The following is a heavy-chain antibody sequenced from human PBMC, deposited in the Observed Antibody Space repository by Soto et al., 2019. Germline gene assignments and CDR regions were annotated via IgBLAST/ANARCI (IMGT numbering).Heavy chain of an antibody. CDR1: GFTFSSYG. J-gene: IGHJ5*02. D-gene: IGHD2-8*01. V-gene: IGHV3-33*01. CDR2: IWYDGSNK. Sequence: GGSLRLSCAASGFTFSSYGMHWVRQAPGKGLEWVAVIWYDGSNKYYADSVKGRFTISRDNSKNTLYLQMNSLRAEDTAVYYCARDPRPNIVLMPPRFDPWGQGTLVTVSS. CDR3: ARDPRPNIVLMPPRFDP.